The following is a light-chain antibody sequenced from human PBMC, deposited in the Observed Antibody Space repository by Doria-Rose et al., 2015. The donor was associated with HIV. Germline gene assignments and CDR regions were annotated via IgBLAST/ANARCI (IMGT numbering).Light chain of an antibody. V-gene: IGKV3-20*01. Sequence: TQSPGTLSLSLRERATLSCRDSPSFSSTYLAWYQQKTGQAPSLLIYDGSTRATGIPDRFSASGSGTDFTLTINRLEPEDVALYYCHQYGTSWTFGQGTKVEI. J-gene: IGKJ1*01. CDR1: PSFSSTY. CDR3: HQYGTSWT. CDR2: DGS.